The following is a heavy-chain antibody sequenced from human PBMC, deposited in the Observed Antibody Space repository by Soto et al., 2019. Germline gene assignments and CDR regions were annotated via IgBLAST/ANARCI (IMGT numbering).Heavy chain of an antibody. CDR3: ARRKHGDSSGWGEFDY. Sequence: QLQLQESGPGLVKPSETLSLTCTVSNGSISSSNYHWGWIRQAPGKGLEGIGSIYYSGTTYYNPTLKSRGTISVETSKNQFSLKVSSVTAADTAVYYCARRKHGDSSGWGEFDYWGQGTLVTVSS. V-gene: IGHV4-39*01. D-gene: IGHD6-19*01. CDR1: NGSISSSNYH. J-gene: IGHJ4*02. CDR2: IYYSGTT.